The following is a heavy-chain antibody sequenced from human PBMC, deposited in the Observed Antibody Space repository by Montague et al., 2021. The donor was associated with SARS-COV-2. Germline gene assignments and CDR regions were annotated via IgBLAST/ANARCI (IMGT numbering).Heavy chain of an antibody. Sequence: SLRLSCAASGFTLSSYAMNWVRQAPGKGPEWVSSISGSDDTTYYADSVKGRFTISRDSSKNTLYLQMNSLRAEDTAVYYCATMATDLYYNGMDVWGQGTTVTVSS. V-gene: IGHV3-23*01. CDR3: ATMATDLYYNGMDV. CDR1: GFTLSSYA. D-gene: IGHD5-24*01. J-gene: IGHJ6*02. CDR2: ISGSDDTT.